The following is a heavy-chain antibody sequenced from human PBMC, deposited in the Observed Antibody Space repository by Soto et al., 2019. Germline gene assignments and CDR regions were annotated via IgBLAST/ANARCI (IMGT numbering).Heavy chain of an antibody. D-gene: IGHD6-13*01. CDR3: ARLGSSSLSGY. Sequence: QLQLQESGPGLVKPSETLSLTCTVSGGSISSSSYYWGWIRQPPGKGLEWIGSIYYSGSTYYNPSLRRRVTISVDTSKNQFTLKLTSATAEDTAVYYCARLGSSSLSGYWGQGTLVTVSS. CDR2: IYYSGST. CDR1: GGSISSSSYY. J-gene: IGHJ4*02. V-gene: IGHV4-39*01.